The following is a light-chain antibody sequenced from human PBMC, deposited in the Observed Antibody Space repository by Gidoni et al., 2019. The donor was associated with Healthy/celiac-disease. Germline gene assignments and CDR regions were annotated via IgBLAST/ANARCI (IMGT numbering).Light chain of an antibody. V-gene: IGKV3-20*01. CDR1: QSVSSSY. CDR2: GAS. J-gene: IGKJ3*01. CDR3: QQYGSSPS. Sequence: EIVFTQSPGTLSLSPGERATLSCRPSQSVSSSYLAWYQQKPGQAPRLLIYGASSRATGIPDRFSGSGSGTDFTLTISRLEPEDFAVYYCQQYGSSPSFGPGTKVDIK.